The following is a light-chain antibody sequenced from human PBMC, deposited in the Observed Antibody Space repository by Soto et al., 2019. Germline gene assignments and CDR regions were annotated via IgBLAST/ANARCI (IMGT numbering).Light chain of an antibody. Sequence: EIVLTQSPATLSLSPGERATLSCRASQSVGYHLAWYQQKPGQAPRLLIYDASNRATGIPARFSGSGSGTDFTLAISSLEPEDLAVYYCHQYNNWPPWTFGQGTKVEIK. J-gene: IGKJ1*01. CDR2: DAS. CDR3: HQYNNWPPWT. V-gene: IGKV3-11*01. CDR1: QSVGYH.